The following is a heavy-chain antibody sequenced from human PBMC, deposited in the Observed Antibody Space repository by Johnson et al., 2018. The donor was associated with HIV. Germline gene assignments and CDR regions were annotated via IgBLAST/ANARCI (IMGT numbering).Heavy chain of an antibody. V-gene: IGHV3-33*08. CDR1: GFSFGTYA. D-gene: IGHD2-21*01. J-gene: IGHJ3*01. CDR3: ARRMVVGYHALDF. Sequence: QVQLVESGGGVVQPGRSLRLSCAASGFSFGTYAMHWVRQAPGKGLEWVAVIWYDGSNKYYADSVKDRFTIFRDNAKSSLYLQMNSLRVEDTAIYYCARRMVVGYHALDFWGQGTVVSVPS. CDR2: IWYDGSNK.